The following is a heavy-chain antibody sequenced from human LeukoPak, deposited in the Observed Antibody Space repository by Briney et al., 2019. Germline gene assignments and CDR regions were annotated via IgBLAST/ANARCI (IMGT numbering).Heavy chain of an antibody. CDR1: GDSVSSNSAA. V-gene: IGHV6-1*01. CDR2: TYYRSKWYN. CDR3: ARDLRMVRGVITSWFDP. J-gene: IGHJ5*02. D-gene: IGHD3-10*01. Sequence: SQILSLTCAISGDSVSSNSAAWNWIRQSPSRGLEWLGRTYYRSKWYNDYAVSVKSRITINPDTSKNQFSLQLNSVTPEDTAVYYCARDLRMVRGVITSWFDPWGQGTLVTVSS.